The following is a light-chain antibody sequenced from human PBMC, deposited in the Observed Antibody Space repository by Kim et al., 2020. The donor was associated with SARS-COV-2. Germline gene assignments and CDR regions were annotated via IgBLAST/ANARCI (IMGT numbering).Light chain of an antibody. Sequence: SAAVGDRVTITCRASQGISKDLAWYQQKPGNAPKLLIFAASALQSGVPTRFSGSGSGTDFTVTISSLQPEDVATYYCQKYNGAPWTFGQGTKLEI. CDR3: QKYNGAPWT. CDR1: QGISKD. V-gene: IGKV1-27*01. J-gene: IGKJ1*01. CDR2: AAS.